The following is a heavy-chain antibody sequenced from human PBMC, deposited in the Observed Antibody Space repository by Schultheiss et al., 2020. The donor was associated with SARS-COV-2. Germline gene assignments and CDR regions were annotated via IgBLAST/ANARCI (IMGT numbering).Heavy chain of an antibody. CDR3: ARPGGSWAPYYYYGMDV. J-gene: IGHJ6*02. Sequence: GESLKISCAASGFTFSSYWMHWVRQAPGKGLVWVSRINSDGSSTSYADSVKGRFTISRDNAKNTLYLQMNSLRAEDTAVYYCARPGGSWAPYYYYGMDVWGQGTTVTVSS. V-gene: IGHV3-74*01. CDR2: INSDGSST. CDR1: GFTFSSYW. D-gene: IGHD3-16*01.